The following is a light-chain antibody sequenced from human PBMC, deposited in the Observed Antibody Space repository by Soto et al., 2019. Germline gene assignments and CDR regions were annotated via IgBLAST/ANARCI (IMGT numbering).Light chain of an antibody. Sequence: EIVLTRAPATLSLSPGEGATLSCRASESVSNYVAWYQQKPGHVPRRLIYDASNRATGIPARFSGSGSETDFPLHHSSPVPEDFGVYQCQQRYNWPLTFGGGTKVDI. CDR3: QQRYNWPLT. CDR1: ESVSNY. J-gene: IGKJ4*01. CDR2: DAS. V-gene: IGKV3-11*01.